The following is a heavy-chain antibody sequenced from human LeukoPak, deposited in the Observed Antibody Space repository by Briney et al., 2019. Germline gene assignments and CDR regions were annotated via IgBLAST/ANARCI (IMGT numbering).Heavy chain of an antibody. CDR2: ISYSGST. J-gene: IGHJ4*02. CDR1: GGSISTYY. CDR3: ARHGSYWDFDY. V-gene: IGHV4-59*08. Sequence: PSEILSLTCTVSGGSISTYYWSWIRQPPGKGLEWIGYISYSGSTDYNPSLRSRVTISVDTSKNQFSLRLSSVTAAHPAVYYCARHGSYWDFDYWGQGALVTVSS. D-gene: IGHD1-26*01.